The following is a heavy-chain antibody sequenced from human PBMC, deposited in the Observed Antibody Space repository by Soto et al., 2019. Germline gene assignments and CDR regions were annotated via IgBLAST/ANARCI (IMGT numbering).Heavy chain of an antibody. J-gene: IGHJ6*03. CDR3: ARTFFGVVTHSSYMDV. D-gene: IGHD3-3*01. V-gene: IGHV3-33*01. CDR1: GFTFRSYA. CDR2: IWSDGSTK. Sequence: GGSLRLSCAASGFTFRSYAMHWVRQAPGKGLEWVAVIWSDGSTKDYGDSVRGRFSISRDNSKNTLYLGMNSLRAEDTGVYYCARTFFGVVTHSSYMDVRGTGTMVTVSS.